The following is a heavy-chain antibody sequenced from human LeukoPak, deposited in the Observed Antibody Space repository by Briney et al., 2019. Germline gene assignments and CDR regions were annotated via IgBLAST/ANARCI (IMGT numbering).Heavy chain of an antibody. CDR3: AMNNWGLDY. CDR2: INHSGST. J-gene: IGHJ4*02. Sequence: SETLSLTCAVYGGSFSSYYWGWIRQPPGKGLEWIGEINHSGSTDYNPSLKSRVTISVDTSKNQFSLKLSSVTAADTPVYYCAMNNWGLDYWGQGTLVTVSS. D-gene: IGHD7-27*01. CDR1: GGSFSSYY. V-gene: IGHV4-34*01.